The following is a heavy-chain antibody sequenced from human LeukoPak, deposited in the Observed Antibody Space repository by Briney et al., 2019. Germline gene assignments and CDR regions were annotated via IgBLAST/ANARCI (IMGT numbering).Heavy chain of an antibody. Sequence: GGSLRLSCAASGFTFSTYVMRWVRQAPGKGLEWVSAISGSGGSTYYADSVKGRFTISRDNSKNTLYLQMNSLGADDTAVYYCAKGKWRYFDNWGQGTLVTVSS. D-gene: IGHD1-14*01. CDR1: GFTFSTYV. CDR2: ISGSGGST. J-gene: IGHJ4*02. CDR3: AKGKWRYFDN. V-gene: IGHV3-23*01.